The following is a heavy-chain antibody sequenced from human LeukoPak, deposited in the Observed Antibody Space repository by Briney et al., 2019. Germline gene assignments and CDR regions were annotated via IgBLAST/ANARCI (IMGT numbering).Heavy chain of an antibody. CDR2: INPNSGGT. CDR1: GSTFTGYY. V-gene: IGHV1-2*02. CDR3: ARCTVTTCDY. D-gene: IGHD4-17*01. J-gene: IGHJ4*02. Sequence: GASVKPSCKASGSTFTGYYMHWVRQAPGQQLEWLGWINPNSGGTNYAQKFQGRVTMTRDTSISTAYMELSRLRSDDTAVYYWARCTVTTCDYWGEGTLVTVSS.